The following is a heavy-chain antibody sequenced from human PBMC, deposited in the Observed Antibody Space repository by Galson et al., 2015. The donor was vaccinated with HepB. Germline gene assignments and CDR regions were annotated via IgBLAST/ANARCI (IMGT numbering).Heavy chain of an antibody. CDR1: GVTFSSYS. CDR3: ARDAIDNSGSSCDAFDI. D-gene: IGHD1-26*01. Sequence: SLRLACAASGVTFSSYSLNWVGQAPGEGLEGVSSISSSSSYRYYADSVKGRFTISKDNAKNSLYLQMNSLRAEDTAVYYCARDAIDNSGSSCDAFDIWGQGTMVTVSS. J-gene: IGHJ3*02. V-gene: IGHV3-21*01. CDR2: ISSSSSYR.